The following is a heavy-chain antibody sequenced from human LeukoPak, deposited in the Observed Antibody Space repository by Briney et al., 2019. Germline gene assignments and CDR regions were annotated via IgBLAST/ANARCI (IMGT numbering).Heavy chain of an antibody. J-gene: IGHJ4*02. CDR1: GESFSPYY. CDR3: ARIKWELPGGFDY. CDR2: INHSGSA. V-gene: IGHV4-34*01. Sequence: KASETLSLTCAVYGESFSPYYWSGIRQPPGKGLEWIGEINHSGSANYNPSLKSRATISVDTSKNQFSLKLSSVTAADTAVYYCARIKWELPGGFDYWGQGTLVTVSS. D-gene: IGHD1-26*01.